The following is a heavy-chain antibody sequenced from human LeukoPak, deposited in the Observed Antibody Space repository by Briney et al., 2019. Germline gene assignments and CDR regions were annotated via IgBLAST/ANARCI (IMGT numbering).Heavy chain of an antibody. V-gene: IGHV1-69*01. CDR3: ARARDWAGYSYGFYY. CDR2: IIPIFGTA. Sequence: SVKVSCKASGGTFGSYAISWVRQAPGQGLEWMGGIIPIFGTANYAQEFQGRVTITADESTSTAYMELSSLRSEDTAVYYCARARDWAGYSYGFYYWGQGTLVTVSS. D-gene: IGHD5-18*01. CDR1: GGTFGSYA. J-gene: IGHJ4*02.